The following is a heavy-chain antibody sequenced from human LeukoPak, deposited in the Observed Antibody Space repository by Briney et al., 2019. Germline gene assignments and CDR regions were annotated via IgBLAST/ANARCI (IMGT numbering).Heavy chain of an antibody. CDR1: GGSISSYY. V-gene: IGHV4-59*01. CDR3: ARVGDWNDLVY. J-gene: IGHJ4*02. CDR2: IRYSGST. D-gene: IGHD1-1*01. Sequence: SETLSLTCTVSGGSISSYYWSWIRQPPGKGLEWIGYIRYSGSTNSNPSLKSRVTISVDTSKNQFSLKLISVTAADTAVYYCARVGDWNDLVYWGQGTLVTVSS.